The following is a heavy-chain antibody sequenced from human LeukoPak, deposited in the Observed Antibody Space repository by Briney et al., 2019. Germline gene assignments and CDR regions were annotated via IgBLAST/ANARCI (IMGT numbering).Heavy chain of an antibody. V-gene: IGHV3-64*01. CDR1: GFTFSSYA. J-gene: IGHJ3*02. Sequence: PGGSLRLSCAASGFTFSSYAMHWVRQAPGKGLEYVSAISSNGGSTYYANSVKGRFTISRDNSKNTLYLQMGSLRAEDMAVYYCARAPVAYRAFDIWGQGTMVTVSS. CDR3: ARAPVAYRAFDI. D-gene: IGHD1-14*01. CDR2: ISSNGGST.